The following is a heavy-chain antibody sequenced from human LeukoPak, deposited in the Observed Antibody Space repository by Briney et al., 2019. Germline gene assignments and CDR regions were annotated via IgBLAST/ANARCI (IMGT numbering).Heavy chain of an antibody. Sequence: GGSLRLSCAASGFTFINAVMTWVRQAPGKGLEWVSTISGSGGTTYYADSVKGRFTISRDNSKSTLYLQMNSLRAEDTAVYYCGRALYSSGPNWFGPWGQGTLVSVSS. D-gene: IGHD6-19*01. CDR2: ISGSGGTT. CDR3: GRALYSSGPNWFGP. V-gene: IGHV3-23*01. J-gene: IGHJ5*02. CDR1: GFTFINAV.